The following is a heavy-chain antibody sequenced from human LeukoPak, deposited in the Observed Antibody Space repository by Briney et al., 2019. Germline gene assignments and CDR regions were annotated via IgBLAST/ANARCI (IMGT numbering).Heavy chain of an antibody. CDR3: TTVSHFYL. CDR1: GFTFTDAW. D-gene: IGHD2/OR15-2a*01. Sequence: GGSLRLSCAASGFTFTDAWLSWVRQAPGKGLEWVGRIKNGGTTDYAAAVEGRFSISRDDSKATLYLQMNSLKTEDTAMYYCTTVSHFYLGGQGTLVTVSS. J-gene: IGHJ4*02. V-gene: IGHV3-15*01. CDR2: IKNGGTT.